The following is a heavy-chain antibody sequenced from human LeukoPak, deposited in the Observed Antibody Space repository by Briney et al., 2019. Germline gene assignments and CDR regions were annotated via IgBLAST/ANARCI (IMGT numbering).Heavy chain of an antibody. CDR2: IYYSGST. J-gene: IGHJ4*02. CDR1: GGSVSSYY. V-gene: IGHV4-59*08. CDR3: ARHSALGHFDF. Sequence: TSETLSLTCTVSGGSVSSYYWSWIRQPPGKGLEWLGYIYYSGSTNYNPPLESRVTISVDSSKNQFSLTLSSLTAADTAVYYCARHSALGHFDFWGQGTLVTVSS.